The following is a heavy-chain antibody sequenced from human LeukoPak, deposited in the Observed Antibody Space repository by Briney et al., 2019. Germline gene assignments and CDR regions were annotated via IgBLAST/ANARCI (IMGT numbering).Heavy chain of an antibody. V-gene: IGHV3-9*01. D-gene: IGHD2-2*02. CDR3: AQMGVGYCGSTSCYTGFDY. J-gene: IGHJ4*02. CDR2: ISWNSGSI. Sequence: GGSLRLSCAASGFTFDDYAMHWVRQAPGKGLEWVSGISWNSGSIGYADSVKGRFTISRDNAKNSLYLQMNSLRAEDTALYYCAQMGVGYCGSTSCYTGFDYWGQGTLVTVSS. CDR1: GFTFDDYA.